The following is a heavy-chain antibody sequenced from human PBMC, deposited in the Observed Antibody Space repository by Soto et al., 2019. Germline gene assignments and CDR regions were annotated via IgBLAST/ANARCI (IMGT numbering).Heavy chain of an antibody. D-gene: IGHD1-26*01. J-gene: IGHJ4*02. CDR3: ARDRGWELYFDY. CDR1: GFTFSSYA. Sequence: GGSLRLSCAASGFTFSSYAMHWVRQAPGKGLEWVAVISYDGSNKYYADSVKGRFTISRDNSKNTLYLQMNSLRAEDTAVYYCARDRGWELYFDYWGQGTLVTVSS. V-gene: IGHV3-30-3*01. CDR2: ISYDGSNK.